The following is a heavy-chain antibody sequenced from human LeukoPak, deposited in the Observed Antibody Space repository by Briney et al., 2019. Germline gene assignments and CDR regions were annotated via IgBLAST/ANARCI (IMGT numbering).Heavy chain of an antibody. Sequence: ASVKVSCKASGYTFTDYNIHWVRQAPGQGLEWMGRIKPKSGDTKYTQRFQGRVTMTRDTSISTAYKELSGLRSDDTAVYYCARNAGYGDLAWGQGTLVTVS. CDR2: IKPKSGDT. V-gene: IGHV1-2*06. CDR3: ARNAGYGDLA. J-gene: IGHJ5*02. CDR1: GYTFTDYN. D-gene: IGHD4-17*01.